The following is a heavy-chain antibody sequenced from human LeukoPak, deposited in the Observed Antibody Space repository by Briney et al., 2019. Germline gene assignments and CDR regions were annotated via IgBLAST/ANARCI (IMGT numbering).Heavy chain of an antibody. CDR1: GGSISSSSYY. CDR2: IYYSGST. CDR3: ARHKEQWPLGLFDY. V-gene: IGHV4-39*01. Sequence: SETLSLTCTVSGGSISSSSYYWGWIRQPPGKGLEWIGSIYYSGSTYYNPSLKSRATMSVDMSKNQFSLKLSSVTAADTAVYYCARHKEQWPLGLFDYWGQGTLVTVSS. D-gene: IGHD6-19*01. J-gene: IGHJ4*02.